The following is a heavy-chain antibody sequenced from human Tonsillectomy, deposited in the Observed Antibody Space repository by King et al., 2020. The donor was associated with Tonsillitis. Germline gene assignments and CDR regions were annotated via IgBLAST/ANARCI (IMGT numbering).Heavy chain of an antibody. D-gene: IGHD5-12*01. Sequence: VQLVESGGGLLQPGASLRLSCAASGFTVSNNYMSWVRQAPGKGLEWVSNIYSGGNTYYADSVKGRFTISRDNSKNTLYLQMNSLRAEDTAVYYCARVWGGYDLGNWGQGTLVTVSS. CDR2: IYSGGNT. CDR3: ARVWGGYDLGN. CDR1: GFTVSNNY. V-gene: IGHV3-53*01. J-gene: IGHJ4*02.